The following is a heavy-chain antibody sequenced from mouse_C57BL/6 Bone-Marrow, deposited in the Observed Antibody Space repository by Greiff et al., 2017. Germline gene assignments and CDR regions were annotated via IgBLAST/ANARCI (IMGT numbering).Heavy chain of an antibody. D-gene: IGHD2-1*01. CDR1: GYTFTSYG. Sequence: VKLMESGAELARPGASVKLSCKASGYTFTSYGISWVKQRTGQGLEWIGEIYPRSGNTYYNEKFKGKATLTADKSSSTAYMEHRSLTSEDSAVYFCARSRIYYDAMDYWGQGTSVTVSS. CDR2: IYPRSGNT. V-gene: IGHV1-81*01. CDR3: ARSRIYYDAMDY. J-gene: IGHJ4*01.